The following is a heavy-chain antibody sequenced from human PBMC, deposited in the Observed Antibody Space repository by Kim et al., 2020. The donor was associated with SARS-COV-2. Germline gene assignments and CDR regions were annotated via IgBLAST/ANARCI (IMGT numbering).Heavy chain of an antibody. Sequence: ASVKVSCKASVYTFPGNYMHWVRQAPGQGLEWMGMINPGDGSTSYAQRFQDRFTVTRDTSTNTLYMELSGLRSEDTAIYYCARDNFAFDIWGQGTMVTVSS. CDR2: INPGDGST. CDR3: ARDNFAFDI. J-gene: IGHJ3*02. CDR1: VYTFPGNY. V-gene: IGHV1-46*01.